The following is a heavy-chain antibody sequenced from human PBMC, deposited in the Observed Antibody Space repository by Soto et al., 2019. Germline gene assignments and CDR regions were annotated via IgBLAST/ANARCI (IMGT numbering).Heavy chain of an antibody. D-gene: IGHD3-22*01. J-gene: IGHJ6*02. CDR1: GGTFSSYA. V-gene: IGHV1-69*13. CDR3: ARGVVITTYYYYYYGMDV. CDR2: IIPIFGTA. Sequence: GASVKVSCKASGGTFSSYAISWVRQAPGQGLEWMGGIIPIFGTANYAQKFQGRVTITADESTSTAYMELSSPRSEDTAVYYCARGVVITTYYYYYYGMDVWGQGTTVTVSS.